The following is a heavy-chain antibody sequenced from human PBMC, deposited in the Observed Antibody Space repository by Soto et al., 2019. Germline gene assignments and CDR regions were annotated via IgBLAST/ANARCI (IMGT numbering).Heavy chain of an antibody. V-gene: IGHV3-23*01. J-gene: IGHJ4*02. Sequence: PGGSLRLSCAASGFTFSSYAMSWVRQAPGKGLEWVSAISGSGGSTYYADSVKGRFTISRDNSKNTLYLQMNSLRAEDTAVYYCAKDFEITFIPTKDFWSGSSLPDYWGQGTLVTVSS. CDR3: AKDFEITFIPTKDFWSGSSLPDY. CDR2: ISGSGGST. CDR1: GFTFSSYA. D-gene: IGHD3-3*01.